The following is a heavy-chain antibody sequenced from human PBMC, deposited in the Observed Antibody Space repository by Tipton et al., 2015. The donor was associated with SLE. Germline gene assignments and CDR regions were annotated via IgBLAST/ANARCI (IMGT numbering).Heavy chain of an antibody. D-gene: IGHD3-16*01. J-gene: IGHJ4*02. V-gene: IGHV4-59*01. Sequence: NLSLSCSVSGDSTNTYHWSWIRQPPGKGLEWIGNFHKGGSTDYNRSLQSRVALSLDSSQNHFSLKLTSVTAADTAVYYCARVIRYVGARDYFDYWGQGTLVTVSP. CDR1: GDSTNTYH. CDR2: FHKGGST. CDR3: ARVIRYVGARDYFDY.